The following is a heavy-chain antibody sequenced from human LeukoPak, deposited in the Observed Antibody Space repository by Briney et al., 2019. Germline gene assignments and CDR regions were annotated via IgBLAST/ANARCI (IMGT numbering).Heavy chain of an antibody. CDR3: ARIPYSSSWYFDY. V-gene: IGHV4-34*01. D-gene: IGHD6-13*01. J-gene: IGHJ4*02. CDR2: INHSGST. Sequence: SETLSLTCAVYGGSFSGYYWSWIRQPPGKGLEWIGEINHSGSTNYNPSLKSRVTISVDTSKNQFSLKLSSVTAADTAVYYCARIPYSSSWYFDYWGQRTLVTVSS. CDR1: GGSFSGYY.